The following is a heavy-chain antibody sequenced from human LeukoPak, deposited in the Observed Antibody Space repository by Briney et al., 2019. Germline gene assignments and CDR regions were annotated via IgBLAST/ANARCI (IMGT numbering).Heavy chain of an antibody. CDR1: GGSFSGYY. CDR2: INHSGST. J-gene: IGHJ4*02. CDR3: ARGRLLWFGELGKPYYFDY. V-gene: IGHV4-34*01. D-gene: IGHD3-10*01. Sequence: SETLSLTCAVYGGSFSGYYWSWIRQPPGKGLEWIGEINHSGSTNYNPSLKSRVTISVDTSKNQFSLKLSSVTAADTAVYYCARGRLLWFGELGKPYYFDYWGQGTLVTVSS.